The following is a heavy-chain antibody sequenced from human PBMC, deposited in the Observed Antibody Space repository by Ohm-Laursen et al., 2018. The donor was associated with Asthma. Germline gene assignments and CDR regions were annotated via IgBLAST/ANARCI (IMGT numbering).Heavy chain of an antibody. Sequence: SLRLSCTASGFTFDDYAMHWVRQAPGKGLEWVAVISYDGSNKYYADSVKGRFTISRDNSKNTLYLQMNSLRAEDTAVYYCARDGDPLTAYYYGMDVWGQGTTVTVSS. CDR1: GFTFDDYA. D-gene: IGHD5-18*01. CDR2: ISYDGSNK. J-gene: IGHJ6*02. CDR3: ARDGDPLTAYYYGMDV. V-gene: IGHV3-30*03.